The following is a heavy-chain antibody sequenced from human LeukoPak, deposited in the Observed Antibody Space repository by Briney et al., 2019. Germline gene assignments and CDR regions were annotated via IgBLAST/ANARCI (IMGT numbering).Heavy chain of an antibody. CDR2: INHSGST. Sequence: SETLSLTCAVYGGSFSGYYWSWIRQPPGKGLEWIGEINHSGSTNYNPSLKSRVTISVDTSKNQFSLKLSSVTAADTAVYYCARGDGYLSPYFDYWGQGTLVTVSS. V-gene: IGHV4-34*01. CDR1: GGSFSGYY. D-gene: IGHD5-24*01. CDR3: ARGDGYLSPYFDY. J-gene: IGHJ4*02.